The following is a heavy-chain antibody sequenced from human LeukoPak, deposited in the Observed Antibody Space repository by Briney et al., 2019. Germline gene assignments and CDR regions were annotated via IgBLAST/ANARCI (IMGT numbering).Heavy chain of an antibody. CDR2: INPNNGGT. CDR1: GYTFTGYY. V-gene: IGHV1-2*04. Sequence: ASVKVSCKASGYTFTGYYMHWVRQAPGQGLEWMGWINPNNGGTNYAQKFQGWVTMTRDTSISTAYMELSRLRSDDTAVYYCARGEETYCSSTSCYYYYGMDVWGKGTTVTVSS. D-gene: IGHD2-2*01. CDR3: ARGEETYCSSTSCYYYYGMDV. J-gene: IGHJ6*04.